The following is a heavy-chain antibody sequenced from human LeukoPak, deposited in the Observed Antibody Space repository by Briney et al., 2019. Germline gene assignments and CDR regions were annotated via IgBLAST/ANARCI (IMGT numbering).Heavy chain of an antibody. CDR2: ISYDGSNK. CDR1: GFTFSNYG. CDR3: ASLPL. V-gene: IGHV3-30*03. Sequence: GGSLRLSCATSGFTFSNYGMHWVRQAPGKGLEWVAVISYDGSNKYYADSVKGRFTIFRDNSKNTLYLQMNSLRPEDAAVYYCASLPLWGQGTLVTVSS. J-gene: IGHJ4*02.